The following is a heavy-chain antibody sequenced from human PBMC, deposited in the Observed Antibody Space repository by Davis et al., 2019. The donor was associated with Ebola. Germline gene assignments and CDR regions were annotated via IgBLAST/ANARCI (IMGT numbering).Heavy chain of an antibody. CDR2: MYYGGTT. CDR1: GGSISNYY. D-gene: IGHD3-10*01. Sequence: SETLSLTCTVSGGSISNYYWSWIRQSPGKGLEWIAYMYYGGTTSYNPSLKSRVTISVDTSKHQFSLKLSSVTAADTAVYYCARVLLWFGESPYWYFDLWGRGTLVTVSS. V-gene: IGHV4-59*08. J-gene: IGHJ2*01. CDR3: ARVLLWFGESPYWYFDL.